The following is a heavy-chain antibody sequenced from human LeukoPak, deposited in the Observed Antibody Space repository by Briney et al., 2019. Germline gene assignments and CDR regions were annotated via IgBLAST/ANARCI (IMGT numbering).Heavy chain of an antibody. J-gene: IGHJ3*02. CDR2: VISNSSTI. CDR3: ARAKRNGFDI. CDR1: GFTFSNYS. Sequence: PGGSLRLSCAASGFTFSNYSMNWVRQAPGKGLEWVSYVISNSSTIYYADSVKGRFTISRDNAKNSLYLQMNRLRAEDTAVYYCARAKRNGFDIWGQGTMVTVSS. V-gene: IGHV3-48*01.